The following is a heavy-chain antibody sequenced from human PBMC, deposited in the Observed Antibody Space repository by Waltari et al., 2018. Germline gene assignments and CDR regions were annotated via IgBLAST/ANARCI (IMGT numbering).Heavy chain of an antibody. CDR2: ISWDGGSI. D-gene: IGHD5-18*01. V-gene: IGHV3-43*01. CDR3: AKDMADTAMPGGMDV. Sequence: EVQLVESGGVVVQPGGSLRLSCAASGFTFDDYTMHWVRQAPGKGLEWVSLISWDGGSIYYADSVKGRFTISRDNSKNSLYLQMNSLRTEDTALYYCAKDMADTAMPGGMDVWGQGTTVTVSS. J-gene: IGHJ6*02. CDR1: GFTFDDYT.